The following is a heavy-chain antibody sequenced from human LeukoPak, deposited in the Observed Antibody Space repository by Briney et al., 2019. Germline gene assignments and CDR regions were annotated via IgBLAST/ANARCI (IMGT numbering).Heavy chain of an antibody. D-gene: IGHD3-10*01. Sequence: SETLSLTCAVYGGSFSGYYWSWIRQPPGKWLEWIGEINHSGSTNYNPSLKSRVTISVDTSKNQFSLKLSSVTAADTAVYYCARDRYYYGSGSYGLNWFDPWRQGTLVTVSS. CDR2: INHSGST. J-gene: IGHJ5*02. V-gene: IGHV4-34*01. CDR3: ARDRYYYGSGSYGLNWFDP. CDR1: GGSFSGYY.